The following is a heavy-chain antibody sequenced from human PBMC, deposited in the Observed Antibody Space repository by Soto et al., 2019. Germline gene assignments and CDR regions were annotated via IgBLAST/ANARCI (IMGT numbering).Heavy chain of an antibody. Sequence: EVQLVESGGGLVQPGGSLRLSCAASGFTFNTYWMQWVRQAPGKGLVWVSRIKSDGSYTNYADSVKGRFTISRDNAKNTLFLQMNIRGAEDTAVYYCATGGSGYFTYWGQGTLVTVSS. V-gene: IGHV3-74*01. J-gene: IGHJ4*02. D-gene: IGHD3-22*01. CDR1: GFTFNTYW. CDR3: ATGGSGYFTY. CDR2: IKSDGSYT.